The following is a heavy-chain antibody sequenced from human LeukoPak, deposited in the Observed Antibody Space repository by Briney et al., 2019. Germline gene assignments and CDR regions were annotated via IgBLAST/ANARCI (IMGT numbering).Heavy chain of an antibody. Sequence: SETLSLTCTVSGGSISSYYWGWIRQPPGKGLEWIGSIYYSGSTYYNPSLKSRVTISVDTSKNQFSLKLSSVTAADTAVYYCARESPRSGDFDYWGQGTLVTVSS. CDR1: GGSISSYY. V-gene: IGHV4-39*07. CDR3: ARESPRSGDFDY. CDR2: IYYSGST. D-gene: IGHD6-19*01. J-gene: IGHJ4*02.